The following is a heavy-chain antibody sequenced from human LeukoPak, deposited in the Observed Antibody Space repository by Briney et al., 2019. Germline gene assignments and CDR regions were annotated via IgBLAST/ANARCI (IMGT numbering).Heavy chain of an antibody. CDR1: GDSISSFY. D-gene: IGHD4-23*01. J-gene: IGHJ4*02. CDR3: ARVYGGNSWYLDY. V-gene: IGHV4-4*07. Sequence: SSETLSLTCTVSGDSISSFYWTWIRQPAGKGLEWIGRIYTSGSTNYNPSLKSRVTMSVDTSKNQFSLKLSSVTAADTAVYYCARVYGGNSWYLDYWGQGTLVTVSS. CDR2: IYTSGST.